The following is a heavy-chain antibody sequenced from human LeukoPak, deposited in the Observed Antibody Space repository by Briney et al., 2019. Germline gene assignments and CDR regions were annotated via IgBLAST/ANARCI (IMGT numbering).Heavy chain of an antibody. D-gene: IGHD3-10*01. CDR2: ISYDGSNR. CDR1: GFTFSSYG. CDR3: ARALHYYYGSGDYFDY. Sequence: PGRSLRLSCVASGFTFSSYGMHWVRQAPGKGLEWEAFISYDGSNRYYVDSVKGRFTISRDNSKNTLYLQMNSLRAEDTAVYYCARALHYYYGSGDYFDYWGQGTLVTVSS. V-gene: IGHV3-30*03. J-gene: IGHJ4*02.